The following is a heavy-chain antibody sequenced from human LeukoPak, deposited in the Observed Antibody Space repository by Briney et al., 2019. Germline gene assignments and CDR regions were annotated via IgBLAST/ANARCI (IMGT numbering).Heavy chain of an antibody. CDR1: GYTFTSYD. J-gene: IGHJ6*03. CDR3: ARGSYYDFWSGYYLTPYYYYYYMDV. CDR2: MNPNSGNT. V-gene: IGHV1-8*03. D-gene: IGHD3-3*01. Sequence: GASVKVSCKASGYTFTSYDINWVRQATGQGLEWMGWMNPNSGNTGYAQKFQGRVTITRNTSISTAYMELSSLRSEDTAVYYCARGSYYDFWSGYYLTPYYYYYYMDVWGKGTTVTVSS.